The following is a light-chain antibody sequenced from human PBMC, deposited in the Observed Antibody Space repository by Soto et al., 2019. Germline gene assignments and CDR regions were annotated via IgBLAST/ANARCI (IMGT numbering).Light chain of an antibody. Sequence: QSVLTQSPSASGTPGQRVSISCSGSTSNIGTNTVSWYQHVPGTAPKLLIYSNDQRPSAVPGRFSGSKSGTSASLAISGLLSEDEADYFCGTWDDSLHGYVFGTGTKLTVL. CDR2: SND. CDR1: TSNIGTNT. J-gene: IGLJ1*01. V-gene: IGLV1-44*01. CDR3: GTWDDSLHGYV.